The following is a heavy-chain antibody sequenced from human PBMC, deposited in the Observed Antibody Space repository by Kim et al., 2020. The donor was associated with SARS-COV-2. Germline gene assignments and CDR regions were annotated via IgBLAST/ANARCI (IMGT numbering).Heavy chain of an antibody. Sequence: GGSLRLSCAASGFTFDDYAMHWVRQAPGKGLEWVSGISWNSGSIGYADSVKGRFTISRDNAKNSLYLQMNSLRAEDTALYYCAYSGYETKVPQIIAGAIDYWGQGTLVTVSS. CDR3: AYSGYETKVPQIIAGAIDY. CDR1: GFTFDDYA. V-gene: IGHV3-9*01. CDR2: ISWNSGSI. J-gene: IGHJ4*02. D-gene: IGHD5-12*01.